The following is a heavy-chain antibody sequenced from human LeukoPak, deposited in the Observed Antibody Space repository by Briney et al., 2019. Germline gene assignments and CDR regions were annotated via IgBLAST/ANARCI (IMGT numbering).Heavy chain of an antibody. CDR1: GSTFTNYA. CDR3: ARGARITIFGVIIGPSAFDI. V-gene: IGHV1-3*03. J-gene: IGHJ3*02. Sequence: ASVKVSCKPSGSTFTNYAMHWVRQAPGQRLEWMGWINTGNGNTKYSEDFKGRVTITRDTSASTAYMELSRLRPEDMAVYYCARGARITIFGVIIGPSAFDIWGQGTMVTVSS. CDR2: INTGNGNT. D-gene: IGHD3-3*01.